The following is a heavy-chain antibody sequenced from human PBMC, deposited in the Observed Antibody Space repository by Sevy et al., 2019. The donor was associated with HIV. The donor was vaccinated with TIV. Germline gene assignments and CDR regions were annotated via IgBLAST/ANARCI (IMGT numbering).Heavy chain of an antibody. V-gene: IGHV3-7*01. CDR2: IKQDMSQK. Sequence: GGSLRLSCAASGFTFSSYWMTWVRQAPGKGLEWVANIKQDMSQKYYADSVKGRFTISRANARNSLYLQMESLRAEDTAVYYAAREQQVTMLVVIGGVYFDFWGQGTLVTVSS. CDR3: AREQQVTMLVVIGGVYFDF. J-gene: IGHJ4*02. D-gene: IGHD3-22*01. CDR1: GFTFSSYW.